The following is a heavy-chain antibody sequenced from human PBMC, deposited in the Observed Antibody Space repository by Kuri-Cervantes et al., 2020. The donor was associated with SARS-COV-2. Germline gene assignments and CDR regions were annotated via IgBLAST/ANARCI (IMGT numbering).Heavy chain of an antibody. CDR1: GGTFSPYV. CDR2: VIPILNIS. J-gene: IGHJ5*01. CDR3: ATSNCSSTRCFARGNWFDP. D-gene: IGHD2-2*01. V-gene: IGHV1-69*04. Sequence: SSVKVFCKASGGTFSPYVFGWVRHAPGQGLEWMGRVIPILNISNYAQKFQGRATITAAKSTSTAYMELSSLRSGNTAVYYCATSNCSSTRCFARGNWFDPWGQGTLVTVSS.